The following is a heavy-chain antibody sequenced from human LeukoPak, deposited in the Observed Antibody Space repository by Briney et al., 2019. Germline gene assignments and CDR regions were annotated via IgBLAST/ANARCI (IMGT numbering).Heavy chain of an antibody. CDR2: IYSGGST. CDR3: ARDRLHGPYDYYYMDV. V-gene: IGHV3-53*01. D-gene: IGHD3-16*01. CDR1: GFTVSSNY. J-gene: IGHJ6*03. Sequence: GGSLRLSCAASGFTVSSNYMSWVRQAPGKGLEWVSVIYSGGSTYYADSVKGRFTISRDNSKNTLYLQMNSLRAEDTAVYYCARDRLHGPYDYYYMDVWGKGTTVTVSS.